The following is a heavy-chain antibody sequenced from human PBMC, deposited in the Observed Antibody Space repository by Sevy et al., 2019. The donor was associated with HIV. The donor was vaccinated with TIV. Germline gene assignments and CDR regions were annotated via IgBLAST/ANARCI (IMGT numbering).Heavy chain of an antibody. CDR2: FDPEDGET. CDR1: GKTLSDLS. Sequence: ASVKVSCKVSGKTLSDLSMHWVRQAPGKGLEWMGSFDPEDGETLYAQNFRVRVTMTEDTSNDTAYLELSSLRSEDTAVYYCATTKDYYDSSGDPFDYWGQGSLVTVSS. CDR3: ATTKDYYDSSGDPFDY. J-gene: IGHJ4*02. V-gene: IGHV1-24*01. D-gene: IGHD3-22*01.